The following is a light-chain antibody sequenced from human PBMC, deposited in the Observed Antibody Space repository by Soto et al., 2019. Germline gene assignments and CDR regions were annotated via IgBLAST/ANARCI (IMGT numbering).Light chain of an antibody. CDR3: QRYNSAPLT. Sequence: DIQMTQSPSSLSASVGDRVTITCRASQGISNYLAWYQQKPGKVPKVLIYAASTLRSGVPSRFSGSGSGTDFTLSIISLQPEDVATYYCQRYNSAPLTFGGGTKVEIK. CDR2: AAS. V-gene: IGKV1-27*01. J-gene: IGKJ4*01. CDR1: QGISNY.